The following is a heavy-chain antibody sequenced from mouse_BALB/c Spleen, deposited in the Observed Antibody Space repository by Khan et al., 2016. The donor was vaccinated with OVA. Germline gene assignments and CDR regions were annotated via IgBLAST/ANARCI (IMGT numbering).Heavy chain of an antibody. CDR2: INTYTGEP. Sequence: QIQLVQSGPELKKPGETVKISCKASGNTFTNYGMNWVKQSPGKGLKWMGWINTYTGEPTYADDFKGRFAFSLETSASTAYLQINNLKNENTATYFCARHPYFSYVMVYWGQGTSVTVSS. V-gene: IGHV9-3-1*01. D-gene: IGHD2-10*01. CDR3: ARHPYFSYVMVY. J-gene: IGHJ4*01. CDR1: GNTFTNYG.